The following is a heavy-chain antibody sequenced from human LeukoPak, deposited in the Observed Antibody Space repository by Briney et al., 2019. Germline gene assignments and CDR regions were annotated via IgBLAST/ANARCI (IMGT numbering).Heavy chain of an antibody. CDR2: IYYSGST. D-gene: IGHD3-22*01. J-gene: IGHJ5*02. V-gene: IGHV4-39*01. Sequence: SETLSLTCTVSGGSISSSSYYWGWIRQPPGKGLEWIGSIYYSGSTYYNPSLKSRVTISVDTSKNQFSLKLSSVTAADTAVYYCARLVDDSGGSNWFDPWGQGTLVTVSS. CDR1: GGSISSSSYY. CDR3: ARLVDDSGGSNWFDP.